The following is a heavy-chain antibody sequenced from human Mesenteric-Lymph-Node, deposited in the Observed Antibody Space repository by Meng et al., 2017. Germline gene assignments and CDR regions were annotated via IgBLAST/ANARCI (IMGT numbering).Heavy chain of an antibody. CDR2: IYHSGST. CDR1: GAPISSGDW. V-gene: IGHV4-4*02. Sequence: QVQVQGAGPGLVTPWETLALTCVVSGAPISSGDWWNWVRQPPGKGLEWIGDIYHSGSTNYNPSLKSRVTISVDKSKNQFSLKLSSVTAADTAMYYCARGGGCSSSSCDLDYWGQGVLVTVSS. D-gene: IGHD2-2*01. CDR3: ARGGGCSSSSCDLDY. J-gene: IGHJ4*02.